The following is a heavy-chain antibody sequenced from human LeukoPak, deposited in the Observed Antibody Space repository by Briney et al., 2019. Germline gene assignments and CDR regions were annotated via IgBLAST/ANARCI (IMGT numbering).Heavy chain of an antibody. Sequence: GGSLRLSCAASGFTFSSYSMKWVRQAPGKGLEWVSSISSSSYIYYADSVKGRFTISRDNAKNSLYLQMNSLRAEDTAVYYCAKSYSGSPDAFDIWGQGTMVTVSS. CDR2: ISSSSYI. CDR3: AKSYSGSPDAFDI. D-gene: IGHD1-26*01. CDR1: GFTFSSYS. V-gene: IGHV3-21*04. J-gene: IGHJ3*02.